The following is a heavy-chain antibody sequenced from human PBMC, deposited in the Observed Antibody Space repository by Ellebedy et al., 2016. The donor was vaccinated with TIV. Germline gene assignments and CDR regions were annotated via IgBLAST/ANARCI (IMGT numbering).Heavy chain of an antibody. V-gene: IGHV1-18*04. CDR3: ARLDDFGGMDV. D-gene: IGHD1-1*01. J-gene: IGHJ6*02. CDR2: ISGHNGKT. CDR1: GYTFATYG. Sequence: AASVKVSCKASGYTFATYGISWVRQAPGQGLEWMGWISGHNGKTNYAQKVQGRVNMTTDTSTTTAYMELRSLRSDDTAVYYCARLDDFGGMDVWGHGTTVTVSS.